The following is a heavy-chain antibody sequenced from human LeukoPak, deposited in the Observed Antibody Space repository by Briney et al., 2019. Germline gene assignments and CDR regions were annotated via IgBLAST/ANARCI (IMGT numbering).Heavy chain of an antibody. CDR3: ASTINNDYGDYGRFDY. CDR2: IYYSGST. CDR1: GGSISSYY. J-gene: IGHJ4*02. D-gene: IGHD4-17*01. Sequence: PSETLSLTCTVSGGSISSYYWSWIRQPPGKGLEWIGYIYYSGSTYYNPSLKSRVTMSVDTSKNQFSLKLSSVTAADTAVYYCASTINNDYGDYGRFDYWGQGTLVTVSS. V-gene: IGHV4-59*04.